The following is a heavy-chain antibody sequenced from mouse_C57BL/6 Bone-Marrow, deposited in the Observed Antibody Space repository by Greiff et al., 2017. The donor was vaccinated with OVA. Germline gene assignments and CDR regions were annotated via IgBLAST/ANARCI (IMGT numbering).Heavy chain of an antibody. V-gene: IGHV1-19*01. D-gene: IGHD3-3*01. Sequence: EVQLQQSGPVLVKPGASVKMSCKASGYTFTDYYMNWVKQSHGKSLEWIGVINPYNGGTSYNQKFKGKATLTVDKSSSTAYMELNSLTSEDSAVYYCARGTWDYAMDYWGQGTSVTVSS. CDR1: GYTFTDYY. J-gene: IGHJ4*01. CDR3: ARGTWDYAMDY. CDR2: INPYNGGT.